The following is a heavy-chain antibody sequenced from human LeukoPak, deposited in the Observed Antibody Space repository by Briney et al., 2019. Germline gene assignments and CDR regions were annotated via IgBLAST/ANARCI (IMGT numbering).Heavy chain of an antibody. CDR1: GGSISSNNYY. Sequence: PSETLSLTCTVSGGSISSNNYYWGWIRQPPGKGLEWIGTIYYTGSTYYNPSLKSRVTISVDTSKNHFSLKLSSVTAADTAVYYCARGGQWDSSSPGFDPWGQGTLVTVSS. CDR3: ARGGQWDSSSPGFDP. D-gene: IGHD6-6*01. J-gene: IGHJ5*02. V-gene: IGHV4-39*07. CDR2: IYYTGST.